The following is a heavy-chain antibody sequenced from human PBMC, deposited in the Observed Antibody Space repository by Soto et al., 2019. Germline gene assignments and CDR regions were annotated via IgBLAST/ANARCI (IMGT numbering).Heavy chain of an antibody. Sequence: LRLSCAVSGFSFTNYEMNWVRQAPGKGLEWIAYIGLSGDTIYYADSVKGRFTISRDHAKNSLELQMNSLRADDTALYYCARESFSASPNFFDYWGRGTQVTVSS. CDR1: GFSFTNYE. CDR2: IGLSGDTI. CDR3: ARESFSASPNFFDY. V-gene: IGHV3-48*03. J-gene: IGHJ4*02. D-gene: IGHD3-16*01.